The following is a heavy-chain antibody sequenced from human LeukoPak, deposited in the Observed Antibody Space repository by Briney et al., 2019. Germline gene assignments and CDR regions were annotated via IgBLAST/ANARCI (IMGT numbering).Heavy chain of an antibody. V-gene: IGHV3-7*01. J-gene: IGHJ4*02. D-gene: IGHD2-15*01. CDR3: PTTFPYCSSGTCAL. Sequence: GGSLRLSCEASGLTFSSYWMSWLRQAQGKGREWVANMNPGGAAKNYVASVRGGFTIPRDNPANPLYLQMASLRAEDTAVYSCPTTFPYCSSGTCALGGRGTLVTVSS. CDR2: MNPGGAAK. CDR1: GLTFSSYW.